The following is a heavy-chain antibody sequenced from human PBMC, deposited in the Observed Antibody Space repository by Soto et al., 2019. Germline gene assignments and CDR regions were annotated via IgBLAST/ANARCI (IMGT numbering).Heavy chain of an antibody. CDR2: ISYDGSNK. Sequence: GGSLRLSCAASGFTFSSYAMHWVRQAPGKGLEWVAVISYDGSNKYYADSVKGRFTISRDNSKNTLYLQMNSLRAEDTAVYYCARDRGSYYSCFDYWGQGTLVTVSS. J-gene: IGHJ4*02. CDR1: GFTFSSYA. V-gene: IGHV3-30-3*01. D-gene: IGHD1-26*01. CDR3: ARDRGSYYSCFDY.